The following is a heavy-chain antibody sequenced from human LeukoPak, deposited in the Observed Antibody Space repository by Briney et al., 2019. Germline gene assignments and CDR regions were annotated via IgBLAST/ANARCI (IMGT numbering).Heavy chain of an antibody. CDR2: ISYDGSNK. V-gene: IGHV3-30*18. Sequence: GGSLRLSCAASGFTFSSYGMHWVRQAPGKGLEWVAVISYDGSNKYYADSVKGRFTISRDSSKNTLYLQMNSLRAEDTAVYYCAKARPRVSFDYWGQGTLVTVSS. CDR1: GFTFSSYG. CDR3: AKARPRVSFDY. J-gene: IGHJ4*02. D-gene: IGHD5/OR15-5a*01.